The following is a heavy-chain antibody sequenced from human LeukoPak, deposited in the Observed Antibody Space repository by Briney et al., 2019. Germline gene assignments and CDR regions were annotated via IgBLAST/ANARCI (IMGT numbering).Heavy chain of an antibody. J-gene: IGHJ3*02. CDR2: QWYDVSTK. CDR3: AKDVPGHGAFDI. Sequence: GGSLRLSCAASRFTHSSSGMHWVRQAPGKGLEWVAFQWYDVSTKYYADSVKGRFTISRDNSKNTLYLQMNSLRVEDTAVYYCAKDVPGHGAFDIWGQGTMVTVSS. CDR1: RFTHSSSG. D-gene: IGHD3-10*02. V-gene: IGHV3-30*02.